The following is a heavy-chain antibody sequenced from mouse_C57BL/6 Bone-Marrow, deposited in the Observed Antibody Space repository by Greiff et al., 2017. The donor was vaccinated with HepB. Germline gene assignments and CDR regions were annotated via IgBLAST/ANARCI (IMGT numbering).Heavy chain of an antibody. J-gene: IGHJ2*01. CDR3: ARMITTGYYFDY. D-gene: IGHD2-4*01. CDR2: ISNGGGST. CDR1: GFTFSDYY. Sequence: EVHLVESGGGLVQPGGSLKLSCAASGFTFSDYYMYWVRQTPEKRLEWVAYISNGGGSTYYPDTVKGRFTISRDNAKNTLYLQMSRLKSEDTAMYYWARMITTGYYFDYWGQGTTLTVSS. V-gene: IGHV5-12*01.